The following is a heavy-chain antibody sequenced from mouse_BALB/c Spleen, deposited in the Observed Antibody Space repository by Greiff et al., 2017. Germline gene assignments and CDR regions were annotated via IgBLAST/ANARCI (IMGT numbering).Heavy chain of an antibody. CDR3: ARESVGYYYGSSYGYFDV. V-gene: IGHV2-6-7*01. D-gene: IGHD1-1*01. CDR1: GFSLTGYG. CDR2: IWGDGST. J-gene: IGHJ1*01. Sequence: VQLVESGPGLVAPSQSLSITCTVSGFSLTGYGVNWVRQPPGKGLEWLGMIWGDGSTDYNSALKSRLSISKDNSKSQVFLKMNSLQTDDTARYYCARESVGYYYGSSYGYFDVWGAGTTVTVSS.